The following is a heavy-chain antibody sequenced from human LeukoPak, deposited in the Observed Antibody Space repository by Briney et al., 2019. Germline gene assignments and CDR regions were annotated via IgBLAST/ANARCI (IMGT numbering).Heavy chain of an antibody. CDR3: ARDILMVGATHYFDY. Sequence: PSQTLSLTCTVSGGSISSSSYYWGWIRQPPGKGLEWIGCIHHSMSPTYNPSLKSRVTMSVDTSKNQFSLKVSSVTAADTAVYYCARDILMVGATHYFDYWGQGTLVTVSS. CDR2: IHHSMSP. CDR1: GGSISSSSYY. J-gene: IGHJ4*02. V-gene: IGHV4-61*01. D-gene: IGHD1-26*01.